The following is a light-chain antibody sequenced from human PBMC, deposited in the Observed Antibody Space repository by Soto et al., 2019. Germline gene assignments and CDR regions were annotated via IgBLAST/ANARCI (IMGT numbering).Light chain of an antibody. CDR1: SSDVGGYNY. J-gene: IGLJ1*01. CDR3: NSYASSSTYV. V-gene: IGLV2-14*03. Sequence: SALTKPASVSGSPGQWITISCTGTSSDVGGYNYVSWYQHHPGKAPKLMIYDVANRPSGVSNRFSGSKSGNTASLTISGLQAEDEADYYCNSYASSSTYVFGTGTKVTVL. CDR2: DVA.